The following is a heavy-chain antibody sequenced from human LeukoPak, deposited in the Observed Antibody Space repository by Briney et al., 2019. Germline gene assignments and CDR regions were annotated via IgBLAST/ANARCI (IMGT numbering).Heavy chain of an antibody. Sequence: SVKLSCKASGGTFSSYAISWVRQAPGQGLEWMGGIIPIFGTANYAQKFQGRVTITADESTSTAYMELSSLRSEDTAVYYCARDSRDYGSGSSQYYFDYWGQGTLVTVSS. CDR2: IIPIFGTA. D-gene: IGHD3-10*01. CDR1: GGTFSSYA. V-gene: IGHV1-69*01. J-gene: IGHJ4*02. CDR3: ARDSRDYGSGSSQYYFDY.